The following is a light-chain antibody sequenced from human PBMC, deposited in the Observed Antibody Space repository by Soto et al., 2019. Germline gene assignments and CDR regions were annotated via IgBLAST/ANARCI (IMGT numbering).Light chain of an antibody. CDR3: QQSFTTPYT. CDR2: TAA. CDR1: QSLTGR. J-gene: IGKJ2*01. Sequence: DIQMTQSPSTLSASIGDRVTLTCRASQSLTGRLAWYQQQPGKAPKLLVSTAASLRSGVPSRFSGSASGTDFALTISSLQPEDFATYYCQQSFTTPYTFGQGTKLEI. V-gene: IGKV1-39*01.